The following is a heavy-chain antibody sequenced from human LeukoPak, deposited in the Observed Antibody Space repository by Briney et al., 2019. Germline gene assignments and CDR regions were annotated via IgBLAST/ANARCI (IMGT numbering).Heavy chain of an antibody. J-gene: IGHJ4*02. D-gene: IGHD5-24*01. V-gene: IGHV4-34*01. CDR3: AGGGDGYIYALDY. CDR2: INHSGST. Sequence: SEALSLTCAVYGGSFSGYYWSWIRQPPGKGLEWIGEINHSGSTNYNPSLKSRVTISVDTSKNQFSLKLSSVTAADTAVYYCAGGGDGYIYALDYWGQGTLVTVSS. CDR1: GGSFSGYY.